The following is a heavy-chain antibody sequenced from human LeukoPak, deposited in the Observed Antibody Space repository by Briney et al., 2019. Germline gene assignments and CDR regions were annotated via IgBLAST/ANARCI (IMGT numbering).Heavy chain of an antibody. CDR1: GGSISSYY. Sequence: SETLSLTCTVSGGSISSYYWSRIRQPPGKGLEWIGYIYYSGSTNYNPSLKSRVTISVDTSKNQFSLKLSSVTAADTAVYYCARGNVVGDTAMVTRFDYWGQGTLVTVSS. CDR3: ARGNVVGDTAMVTRFDY. V-gene: IGHV4-59*08. D-gene: IGHD5-18*01. CDR2: IYYSGST. J-gene: IGHJ4*02.